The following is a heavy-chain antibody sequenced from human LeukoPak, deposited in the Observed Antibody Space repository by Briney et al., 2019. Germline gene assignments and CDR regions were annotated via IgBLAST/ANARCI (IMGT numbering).Heavy chain of an antibody. J-gene: IGHJ6*03. CDR2: ISGSGDST. Sequence: TGGSLRLSCAASGFTFSSYAMSWVRQAPGKGLEWVSAISGSGDSTYYADSVKGRFTISRDNSKNTLYLQMNSLRAEDTAVYYCAKDALSGSYFYYYYYMDVWGKGTTVTVSS. V-gene: IGHV3-23*01. CDR3: AKDALSGSYFYYYYYMDV. CDR1: GFTFSSYA. D-gene: IGHD1-26*01.